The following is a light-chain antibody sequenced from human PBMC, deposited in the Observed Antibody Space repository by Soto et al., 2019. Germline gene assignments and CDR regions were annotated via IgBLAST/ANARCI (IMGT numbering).Light chain of an antibody. Sequence: DIQMTQSPSSVSASVGDRVTISCRASQRIANWVAWYQQKPGKAPHLLIYAASTLQSGAPSKFSCCGSETDFIFNISTQQHEDSATYYCQQASSFPFTFGPGTKVDV. CDR3: QQASSFPFT. V-gene: IGKV1-12*01. CDR2: AAS. CDR1: QRIANW. J-gene: IGKJ3*01.